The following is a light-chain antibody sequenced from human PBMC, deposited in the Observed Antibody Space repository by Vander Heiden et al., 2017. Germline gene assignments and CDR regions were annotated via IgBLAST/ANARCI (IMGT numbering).Light chain of an antibody. CDR2: GAS. Sequence: VLPQSPATLSLSPGERATPSCRASQSVSNTYLAWYQQKPGQAPRLLIYGASSRATDVPDRFSGSGSGTDFTLTITRLEPEDFAMYYCQQYGGSPWTFGQGTKVEIK. CDR3: QQYGGSPWT. CDR1: QSVSNTY. V-gene: IGKV3-20*01. J-gene: IGKJ1*01.